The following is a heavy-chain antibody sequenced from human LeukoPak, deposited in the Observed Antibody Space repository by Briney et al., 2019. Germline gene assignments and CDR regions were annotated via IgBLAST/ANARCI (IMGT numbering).Heavy chain of an antibody. J-gene: IGHJ4*02. V-gene: IGHV1-46*01. CDR1: GGTFSSYA. D-gene: IGHD4-23*01. Sequence: ASVKVSCKASGGTFSSYAISWVRQAPGQGLEWMGIINPIGGSTSYAQKFQGRVTMTRDMSTSTVYMELSSLRSEDTAVYYCEREERLRWFFDYWGQGTLVTVSS. CDR2: INPIGGST. CDR3: EREERLRWFFDY.